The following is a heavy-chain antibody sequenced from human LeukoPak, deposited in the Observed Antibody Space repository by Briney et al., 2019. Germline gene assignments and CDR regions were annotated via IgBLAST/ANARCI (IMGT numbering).Heavy chain of an antibody. V-gene: IGHV3-23*01. J-gene: IGHJ6*03. Sequence: GGSLRLSCADSGFTFSSYAMRWVRQAPGKGLEWVSAISGSGGSTYYADSVKGRLTISRDNSKNTLYLQMNSLRAEDTAVYYCAKEASGYVGYYMDVWGKGTTVTVSS. CDR2: ISGSGGST. CDR3: AKEASGYVGYYMDV. CDR1: GFTFSSYA. D-gene: IGHD5-12*01.